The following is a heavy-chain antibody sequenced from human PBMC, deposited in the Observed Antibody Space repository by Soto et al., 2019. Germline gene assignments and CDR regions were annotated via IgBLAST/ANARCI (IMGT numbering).Heavy chain of an antibody. CDR3: ATQTYYYDSSGHNWFDP. CDR2: FDPEDGET. D-gene: IGHD3-22*01. Sequence: ASVKVSCKVSGYTLTELSMHWVRQAPGKGLEWMGGFDPEDGETIYAQKFQGRVTMTEDTSTDTAYMELSSLRSEDTAVYYCATQTYYYDSSGHNWFDPWGQGTLVPVSS. CDR1: GYTLTELS. J-gene: IGHJ5*02. V-gene: IGHV1-24*01.